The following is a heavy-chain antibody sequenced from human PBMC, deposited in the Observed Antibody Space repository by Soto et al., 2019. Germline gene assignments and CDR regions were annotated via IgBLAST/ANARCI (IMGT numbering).Heavy chain of an antibody. CDR3: ARNVEWIQLWLPPYY. J-gene: IGHJ4*02. V-gene: IGHV1-69*06. D-gene: IGHD5-18*01. Sequence: QVQLVQSGAEVKKPGSSVKVSCKASGGTFSSYAISWVRQAPGQGLEWMGGIIPIFGTANYAQKFQGRVTITSDKSTSTSYMELRSLRSEHTAVYYCARNVEWIQLWLPPYYWGQGTLVTVSS. CDR2: IIPIFGTA. CDR1: GGTFSSYA.